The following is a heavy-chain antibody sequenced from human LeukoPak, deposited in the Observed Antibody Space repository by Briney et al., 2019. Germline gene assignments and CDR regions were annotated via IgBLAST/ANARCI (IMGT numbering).Heavy chain of an antibody. CDR2: IYTSGST. V-gene: IGHV4-61*02. J-gene: IGHJ4*02. Sequence: SETLSLTCTVSGGSISSGSYYWSWIRQPAGKGLEWIGRIYTSGSTNYNPSLKSRVTISVDTSKNQFSLKLSSVTAADTAVYYCARGITMVRGVIMFFDYWGQGTLVTVSS. D-gene: IGHD3-10*01. CDR1: GGSISSGSYY. CDR3: ARGITMVRGVIMFFDY.